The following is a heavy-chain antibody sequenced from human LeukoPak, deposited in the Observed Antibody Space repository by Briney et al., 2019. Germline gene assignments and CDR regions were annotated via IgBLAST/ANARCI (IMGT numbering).Heavy chain of an antibody. CDR2: IRSKANSYAT. CDR1: GFTFSGSA. CDR3: TRGSGGYSSGWYSPYYYYYMDV. Sequence: GGSLRLSCAASGFTFSGSAMHWVRQASGKGLEWVGRIRSKANSYATAYAASVKGRFTISRDDSKNTAYLQMNSLKTEDTAVYYCTRGSGGYSSGWYSPYYYYYMDVWGKGTTVTISS. D-gene: IGHD6-19*01. V-gene: IGHV3-73*01. J-gene: IGHJ6*03.